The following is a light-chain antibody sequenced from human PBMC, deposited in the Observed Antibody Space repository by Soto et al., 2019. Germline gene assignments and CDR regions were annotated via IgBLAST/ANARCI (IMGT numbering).Light chain of an antibody. CDR1: ESVRTN. V-gene: IGKV3-15*01. CDR2: GAS. J-gene: IGKJ2*01. Sequence: IVMTQSPATLSVSPGERVTLYCRASESVRTNLAWFQQKPGQTPRLLIFGASTRATGIPTRFTGSGSETEFTLTIGSLQSEDLAVYYCQQYYNWPPYTFGQGTKLEIK. CDR3: QQYYNWPPYT.